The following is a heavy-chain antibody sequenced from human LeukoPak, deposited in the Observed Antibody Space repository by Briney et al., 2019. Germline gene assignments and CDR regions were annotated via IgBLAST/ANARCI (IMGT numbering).Heavy chain of an antibody. Sequence: GGSLRLSCAASGFTFSSYGMHWVRQAPGRGLEWVAVIWSDGSNRYYADSVKGRFTISRDNSKNTLYLQMNSLGAEDTAVYYCARDIENASGREGEPDVFDIWGQGTMVTVSS. V-gene: IGHV3-33*01. D-gene: IGHD3-10*01. CDR2: IWSDGSNR. J-gene: IGHJ3*02. CDR1: GFTFSSYG. CDR3: ARDIENASGREGEPDVFDI.